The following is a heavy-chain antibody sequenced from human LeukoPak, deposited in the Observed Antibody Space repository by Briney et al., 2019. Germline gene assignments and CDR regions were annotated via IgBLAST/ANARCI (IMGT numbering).Heavy chain of an antibody. CDR2: ISSSGSTI. CDR1: GFTFSSYE. J-gene: IGHJ4*02. Sequence: QPGGSLRLSCAASGFTFSSYEMNWVRQAPGKGLEWVSYISSSGSTIYYADSVKGRFTISRDNAKNSLYLQMNSLRAEDTAVYYCAREGVGWLHRDFDYWGQGTLVTVSS. V-gene: IGHV3-48*03. CDR3: AREGVGWLHRDFDY. D-gene: IGHD5-24*01.